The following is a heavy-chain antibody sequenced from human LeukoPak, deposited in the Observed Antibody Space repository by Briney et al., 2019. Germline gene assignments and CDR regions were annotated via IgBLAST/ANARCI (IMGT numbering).Heavy chain of an antibody. Sequence: ASVKVSCKASGYTFTSNNMHWVRQAPGQGLEWMGIINPSGGSTSYAQKFQGRVTMTRDTSTSTVYMELSSLRSEDTAVYYCARVQVAAGTVFDYWGQGTLVTVSS. J-gene: IGHJ4*02. D-gene: IGHD6-13*01. CDR3: ARVQVAAGTVFDY. CDR1: GYTFTSNN. CDR2: INPSGGST. V-gene: IGHV1-46*01.